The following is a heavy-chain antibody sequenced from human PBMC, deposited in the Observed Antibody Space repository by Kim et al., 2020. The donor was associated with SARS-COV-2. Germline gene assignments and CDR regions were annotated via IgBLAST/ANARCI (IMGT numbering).Heavy chain of an antibody. D-gene: IGHD3-9*01. CDR1: GDSVSSNSAA. V-gene: IGHV6-1*01. CDR3: ARDQFDWHGGLRWFDP. J-gene: IGHJ5*02. CDR2: TYYRSKWYN. Sequence: SQTLSLTCAISGDSVSSNSAAWNWIRQSPSRGLEWLGRTYYRSKWYNDYAVSVKSRITINPDTSKNQFSLQLNSVTPEDTAVYYCARDQFDWHGGLRWFDPWGQGTLVTVSS.